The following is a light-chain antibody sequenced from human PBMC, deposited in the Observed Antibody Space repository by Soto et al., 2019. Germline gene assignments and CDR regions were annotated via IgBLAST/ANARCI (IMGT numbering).Light chain of an antibody. CDR3: QQYGSSQYT. J-gene: IGKJ2*01. V-gene: IGKV1-8*01. CDR1: QGISSY. Sequence: AIRMTQSPSSFSASTGDRVTITCRASQGISSYLAWYQQKPGKAPKLLIYAASTLQSGVPSRFSGSGSGTDFTLTISCLQSEDFATYYCQQYGSSQYTFGQGTKLEIK. CDR2: AAS.